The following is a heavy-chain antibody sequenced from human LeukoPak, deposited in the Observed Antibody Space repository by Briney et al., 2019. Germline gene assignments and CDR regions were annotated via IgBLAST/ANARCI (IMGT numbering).Heavy chain of an antibody. CDR3: TKDHGSGSYYFDY. CDR1: GFTFSNVW. Sequence: PGGSLRLSCAASGFTFSNVWVSWVRQAPGKGLEWVGRIKSKTDGGTVDYAAPVKGRFTISRDDLKNTLYLEMNSLTTEDTAVYYCTKDHGSGSYYFDYWGQGTLVTVS. CDR2: IKSKTDGGTV. V-gene: IGHV3-15*01. D-gene: IGHD3-10*01. J-gene: IGHJ4*02.